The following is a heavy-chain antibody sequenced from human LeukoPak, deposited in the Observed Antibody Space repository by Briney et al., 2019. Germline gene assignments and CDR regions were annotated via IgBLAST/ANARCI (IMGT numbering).Heavy chain of an antibody. J-gene: IGHJ3*02. CDR1: GGTFSSYA. CDR2: FDPEDGET. V-gene: IGHV1-24*01. CDR3: ATPIRVPAAKDPPDAFDI. D-gene: IGHD2-2*01. Sequence: ASVKVSCKASGGTFSSYAISWVRQAPGQGLEWMGGFDPEDGETIYAQKFQGRVTMTEDTSTDTAYMELSSLRSEDTAVYYCATPIRVPAAKDPPDAFDIWGQGTMVTVSS.